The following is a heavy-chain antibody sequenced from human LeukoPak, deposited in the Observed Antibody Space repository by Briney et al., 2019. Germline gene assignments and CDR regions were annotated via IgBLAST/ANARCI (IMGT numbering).Heavy chain of an antibody. Sequence: GRSLTLSCAASGFTFSRYAMHWVRQAPGKGLEGVAVISYDGSNKYYADSVRGRFTRSRDNSTNTLYLQMNSLRAEDTSVYYCARGGSYGLCWFDHWGQGTLVTVSS. CDR1: GFTFSRYA. D-gene: IGHD1-26*01. CDR3: ARGGSYGLCWFDH. V-gene: IGHV3-30*04. J-gene: IGHJ5*02. CDR2: ISYDGSNK.